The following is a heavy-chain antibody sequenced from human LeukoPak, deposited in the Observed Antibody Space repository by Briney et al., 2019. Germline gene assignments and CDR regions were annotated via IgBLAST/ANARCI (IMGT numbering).Heavy chain of an antibody. CDR2: IYWDDDK. CDR1: GFSLSTSGVG. CDR3: AHRSAVVAATNWFDP. J-gene: IGHJ5*02. V-gene: IGHV2-5*02. Sequence: SGPTLVKPTQTLTLTCTFSGFSLSTSGVGVGWIRQPPGKALGWLALIYWDDDKRYSPSLKSRLTITKDTSKNQVVLTMTNMDPVDTATYYCAHRSAVVAATNWFDPWGQGTLVTVSS. D-gene: IGHD2-15*01.